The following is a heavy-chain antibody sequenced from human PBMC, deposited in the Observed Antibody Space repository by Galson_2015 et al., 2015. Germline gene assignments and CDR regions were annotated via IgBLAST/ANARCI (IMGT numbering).Heavy chain of an antibody. CDR3: ARDRLPAGILYAFDI. CDR2: ELYDGRDK. D-gene: IGHD2-2*02. Sequence: ALRHSCGAAGFTLHNYAKSWVGLGPGTGLERVAVELYDGRDKYYAYSVKGRFTISRDNSKNTLYLQMNSLRAEDTAVYYCARDRLPAGILYAFDIWVQGTMITVSS. V-gene: IGHV3-30*04. J-gene: IGHJ3*02. CDR1: GFTLHNYA.